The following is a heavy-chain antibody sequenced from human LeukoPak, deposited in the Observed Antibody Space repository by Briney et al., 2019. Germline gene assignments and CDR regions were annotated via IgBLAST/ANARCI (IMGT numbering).Heavy chain of an antibody. CDR2: ISSSSSYI. V-gene: IGHV3-21*01. D-gene: IGHD1-1*01. CDR1: GFTFSSYS. Sequence: AGGSLRLSCAASGFTFSSYSMNWVRQAPGKGLEWVSSISSSSSYIYYADSVKGRFTISRDNANKFSFLQMNSLRAEDTAVYYCAKDKSWNVCDYWGRGTLVTVSS. CDR3: AKDKSWNVCDY. J-gene: IGHJ4*02.